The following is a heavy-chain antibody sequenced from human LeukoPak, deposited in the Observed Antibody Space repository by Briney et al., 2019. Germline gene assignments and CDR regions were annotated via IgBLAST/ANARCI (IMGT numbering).Heavy chain of an antibody. Sequence: SETLSLTCTVSGYSISSGYYWGWVRQPPGKGLEWIASIFHSGSTYYNPSLKSRATIPVDTSKNQFSLKLTSVTAADTAVYYCSKLGIEGNYFDYWGQGTLVTVSS. D-gene: IGHD7-27*01. CDR1: GYSISSGYY. CDR3: SKLGIEGNYFDY. CDR2: IFHSGST. V-gene: IGHV4-38-2*02. J-gene: IGHJ4*02.